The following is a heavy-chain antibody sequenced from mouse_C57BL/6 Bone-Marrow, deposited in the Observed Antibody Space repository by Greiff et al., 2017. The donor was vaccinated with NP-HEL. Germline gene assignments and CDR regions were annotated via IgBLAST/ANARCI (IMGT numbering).Heavy chain of an antibody. CDR3: ATKNKADYYGSSYGFAY. V-gene: IGHV1-74*01. D-gene: IGHD1-1*01. Sequence: QVQLQQPGAELVKPGASVKVSCKASGYTFTSYWMHWVKQRPGQGLEWIGRIHPSDSDTNYNQKFKGKATLTVDKSSSTAYMQLSSLTSEDSAVYYCATKNKADYYGSSYGFAYWGQGTLVTVSA. J-gene: IGHJ3*01. CDR2: IHPSDSDT. CDR1: GYTFTSYW.